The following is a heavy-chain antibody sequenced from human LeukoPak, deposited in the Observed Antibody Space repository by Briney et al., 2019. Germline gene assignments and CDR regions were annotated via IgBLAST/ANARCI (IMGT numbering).Heavy chain of an antibody. J-gene: IGHJ4*02. Sequence: PGRSLRLSCAASGFTFDDYAMHWVRQAPGKGLEWVSGISWNSGSIGYADSVKGRFTISRDNAKNSLYLQMNSLRAEDTALYYCAKLSGDRGYWGQGTLVTVSS. CDR1: GFTFDDYA. CDR2: ISWNSGSI. CDR3: AKLSGDRGY. V-gene: IGHV3-9*01. D-gene: IGHD7-27*01.